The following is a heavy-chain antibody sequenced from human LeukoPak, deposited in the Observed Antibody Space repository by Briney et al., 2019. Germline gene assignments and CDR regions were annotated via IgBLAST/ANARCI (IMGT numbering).Heavy chain of an antibody. J-gene: IGHJ4*02. V-gene: IGHV4-31*03. Sequence: SQTLSLTCTVSGGSISSGGYYWSWIRQHPGEGLEWIGYIYYSGSTYYNPSLKGGFTISVDTSKNQFSLKLGSVTAADTDVYYCARDGLGYCSSTSCSDYWGQGTLVTVSS. D-gene: IGHD2-2*01. CDR2: IYYSGST. CDR3: ARDGLGYCSSTSCSDY. CDR1: GGSISSGGYY.